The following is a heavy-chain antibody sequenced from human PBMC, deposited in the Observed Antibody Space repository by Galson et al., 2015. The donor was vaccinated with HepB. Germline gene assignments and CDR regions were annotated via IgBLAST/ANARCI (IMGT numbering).Heavy chain of an antibody. CDR2: IIPIFGTA. J-gene: IGHJ3*02. CDR1: GGTFSSYA. V-gene: IGHV1-69*13. Sequence: SVKVSCKASGGTFSSYAISWVRQAPGQGLEWMRGIIPIFGTAIYAQKFQGRVTITADESTSTAYMELSSLRSEDTAVYYCARARYSSGWYKDAFDIWGQGTMVTVSS. CDR3: ARARYSSGWYKDAFDI. D-gene: IGHD6-19*01.